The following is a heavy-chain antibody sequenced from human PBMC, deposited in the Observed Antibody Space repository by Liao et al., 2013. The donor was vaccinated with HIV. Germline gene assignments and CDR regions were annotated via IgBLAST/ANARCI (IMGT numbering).Heavy chain of an antibody. D-gene: IGHD3-16*01. CDR3: ARVYYDYVGETYFDY. CDR2: IYYSGST. J-gene: IGHJ4*02. V-gene: IGHV4-59*01. Sequence: QVQLQESGPGLVKPSETLSLTCTVSGGSISSYYWSWIRQPPGKGLEWIGYIYYSGSTNYNPSLKSRVTISVDTSKNQFSLKLSSVTAADTAVYYCARVYYDYVGETYFDYWGQGTLVTVSS. CDR1: GGSISSYY.